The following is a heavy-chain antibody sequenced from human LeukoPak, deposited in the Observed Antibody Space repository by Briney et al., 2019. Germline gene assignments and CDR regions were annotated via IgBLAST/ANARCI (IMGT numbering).Heavy chain of an antibody. Sequence: TSETLSLTCTGSGGSISSGGYYWSWIRQPPGKGLEWIGYIYHSGSTYYNPSLKSRVTISVDRSKNQFSLRLSSVTAADTAVYHCARLAGGGKVDYWGQGTLVTVSS. V-gene: IGHV4-30-2*01. CDR3: ARLAGGGKVDY. D-gene: IGHD4-23*01. CDR1: GGSISSGGYY. CDR2: IYHSGST. J-gene: IGHJ4*02.